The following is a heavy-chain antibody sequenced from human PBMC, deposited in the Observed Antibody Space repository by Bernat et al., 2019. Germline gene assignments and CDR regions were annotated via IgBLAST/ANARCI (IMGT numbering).Heavy chain of an antibody. Sequence: QVQLEESGGGVVQPGRSLRLSCAASGFTFSSYAMHWVRQAPGKGLEWVAVISYDGSNKYYADSVKGRFTISRDNSKNTLYLQMNSLRAEDTAVYYCARDREGGWPTYSIYYYYYYGMDVWGQGTTVTVSS. J-gene: IGHJ6*02. D-gene: IGHD6-19*01. CDR1: GFTFSSYA. CDR3: ARDREGGWPTYSIYYYYYYGMDV. CDR2: ISYDGSNK. V-gene: IGHV3-30-3*01.